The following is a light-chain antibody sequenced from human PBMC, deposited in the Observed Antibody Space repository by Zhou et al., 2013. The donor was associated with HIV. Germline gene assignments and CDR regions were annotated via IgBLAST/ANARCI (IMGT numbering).Light chain of an antibody. CDR3: QQSYSTRWT. Sequence: DIQLTQSPSFLSASVGDRVTITCRASQAINSYLAWYQEKPGKAPKLLIYATSSLQSGVPSRFSGSGSGTDFTLTISSLQPEDFATYYCQQSYSTRWTFGQGTKVEIK. CDR1: QAINSY. J-gene: IGKJ1*01. V-gene: IGKV1-9*01. CDR2: ATS.